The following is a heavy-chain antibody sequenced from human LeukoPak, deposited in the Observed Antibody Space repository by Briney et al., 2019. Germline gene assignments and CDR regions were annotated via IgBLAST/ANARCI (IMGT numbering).Heavy chain of an antibody. D-gene: IGHD6-19*01. V-gene: IGHV3-7*01. J-gene: IGHJ4*02. CDR2: IKHDGSGP. Sequence: PGGSLRLSCAVSGFTFSNYWMTWVRQAPGKGLEWVANIKHDGSGPSYLDSVRGRFTISRDNARNSLSLQMTSLRAEDTAVYYCARAREITVSGTDYFDYWGQGTLVTVSP. CDR1: GFTFSNYW. CDR3: ARAREITVSGTDYFDY.